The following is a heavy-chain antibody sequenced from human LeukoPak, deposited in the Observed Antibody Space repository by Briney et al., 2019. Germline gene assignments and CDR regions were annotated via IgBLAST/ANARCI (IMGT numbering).Heavy chain of an antibody. V-gene: IGHV3-23*01. CDR3: AKDGGSSTFDY. CDR2: ISGSGGST. CDR1: GFTFSSYA. Sequence: GGSLRLSCAASGFTFSSYAMGWVRQAPGKGLEWVSAISGSGGSTYYADSVKGRFTISRDNAKNSLYLQMNSLRAEDTAVYYCAKDGGSSTFDYWGQGTLVTVSS. J-gene: IGHJ4*02. D-gene: IGHD1-26*01.